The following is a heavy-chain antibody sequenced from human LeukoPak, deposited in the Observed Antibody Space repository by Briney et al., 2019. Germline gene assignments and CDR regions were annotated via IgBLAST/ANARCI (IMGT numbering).Heavy chain of an antibody. V-gene: IGHV3-23*01. CDR2: ISGSGGST. CDR3: AKTYLDFWTGFDP. J-gene: IGHJ5*02. Sequence: GGSLRLSCAASGFIFSDYYMSWVRQAPGKGLEWVSAISGSGGSTYYADSVKGRFTISRDNSKNTLYLQMNSLRAEDTAVYYCAKTYLDFWTGFDPWGQGTLVTVSS. D-gene: IGHD3/OR15-3a*01. CDR1: GFIFSDYY.